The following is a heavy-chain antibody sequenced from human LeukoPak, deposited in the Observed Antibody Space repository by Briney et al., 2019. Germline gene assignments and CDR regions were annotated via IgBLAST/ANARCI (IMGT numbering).Heavy chain of an antibody. Sequence: GGSLRLSCAASGFTFSSYSMSWVRQAPGKGLEWVSSISSSSSYIYYADSVKGRFTISRDNAKNSLYLQMNSLRAEDTAVYYCARSSSWTNYYYYGMDVWGQGTTVTVSS. V-gene: IGHV3-21*01. J-gene: IGHJ6*02. CDR3: ARSSSWTNYYYYGMDV. CDR1: GFTFSSYS. CDR2: ISSSSSYI. D-gene: IGHD6-13*01.